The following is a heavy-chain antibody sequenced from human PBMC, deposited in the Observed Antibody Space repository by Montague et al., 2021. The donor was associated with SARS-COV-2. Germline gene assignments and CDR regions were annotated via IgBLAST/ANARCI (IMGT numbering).Heavy chain of an antibody. CDR2: INHSGSP. CDR3: ARGFRTVEMPTISFDY. D-gene: IGHD5-24*01. Sequence: SETQSLTCAVYGESVSGFYWGWIRQPPGEGLEWLGEINHSGSPNYNPSLKSRVTMSLDTSKNQFSLKLSSVTAADTAVYFSARGFRTVEMPTISFDYWGQGTLITVSS. J-gene: IGHJ4*02. CDR1: GESVSGFY. V-gene: IGHV4-34*01.